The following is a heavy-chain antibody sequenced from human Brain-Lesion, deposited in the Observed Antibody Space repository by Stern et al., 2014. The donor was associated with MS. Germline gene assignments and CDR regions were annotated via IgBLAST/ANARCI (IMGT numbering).Heavy chain of an antibody. V-gene: IGHV3-74*02. D-gene: IGHD3-10*01. CDR3: ARGERWFDS. J-gene: IGHJ5*01. Sequence: EVQLEGSGGGLVQPGGSLRLSCAASGFTFSNYWMHWVRRAPGKGLVWVSRVNNDGRRTSYADSVKGRFTMSRDNAKNTLYLQMNSLRVEDTAIYYCARGERWFDSWGQGTLVTVSS. CDR1: GFTFSNYW. CDR2: VNNDGRRT.